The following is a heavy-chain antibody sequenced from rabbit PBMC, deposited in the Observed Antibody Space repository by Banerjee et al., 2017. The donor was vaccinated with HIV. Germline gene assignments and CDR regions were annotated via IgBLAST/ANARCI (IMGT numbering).Heavy chain of an antibody. Sequence: QEQLKETGGGLVQPGGSLTLSCKASGFDFSTYYMSWVRQAPGKGLEWIGYIDPVVGTTYYASWVNGRFTISKTSSTTVTLQLTSLTAADTATYFCARDYGYAGYTYGTPFNLWGPGTLVTVS. CDR3: ARDYGYAGYTYGTPFNL. CDR2: IDPVVGTT. D-gene: IGHD7-1*01. CDR1: GFDFSTYYM. V-gene: IGHV1S45*01. J-gene: IGHJ4*01.